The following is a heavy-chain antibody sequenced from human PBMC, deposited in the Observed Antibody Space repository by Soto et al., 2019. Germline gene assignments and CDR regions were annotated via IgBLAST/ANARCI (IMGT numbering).Heavy chain of an antibody. CDR3: AHIVSFGEVPYFDY. CDR1: GFSLSTRGMD. V-gene: IGHV2-5*01. D-gene: IGHD3-10*01. Sequence: SGPTLVNPTQTLTLTCTFSGFSLSTRGMDVGWIRQPPGKALEWLALIYWNDEKLYSPSLKSRLTISKGTSKNQVVLTMTNMDPVDTATYYCAHIVSFGEVPYFDYWGQGTLVTVSS. CDR2: IYWNDEK. J-gene: IGHJ4*02.